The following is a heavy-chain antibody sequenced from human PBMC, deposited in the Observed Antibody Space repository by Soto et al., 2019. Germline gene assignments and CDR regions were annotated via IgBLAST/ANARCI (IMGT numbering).Heavy chain of an antibody. CDR1: GFTFSNAW. J-gene: IGHJ6*03. CDR2: IKSKTDGGTT. D-gene: IGHD4-17*01. V-gene: IGHV3-15*01. CDR3: TTDTVTYYYYMDV. Sequence: PGGSLRLSCAASGFTFSNAWMSWVRQAPGKGLEWVGRIKSKTDGGTTDYAAPVKGRFTISRDDSKNTLYLQMNSLKTEDTAVYYCTTDTVTYYYYMDVWGKGTTVTVAS.